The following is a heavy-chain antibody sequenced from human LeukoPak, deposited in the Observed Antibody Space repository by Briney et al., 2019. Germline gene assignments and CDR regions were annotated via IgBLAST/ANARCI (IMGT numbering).Heavy chain of an antibody. Sequence: VSVKVSCKASGYTFTGYYMHWVRQAPGQGLEWMGWINPNSGGTNYAQKFQGWVTMTRDTSISTAYMELSRLRSDDTAVYYCARDAALTYYYGSGSYPHYWGQGTLVTVSS. CDR1: GYTFTGYY. V-gene: IGHV1-2*04. CDR3: ARDAALTYYYGSGSYPHY. CDR2: INPNSGGT. J-gene: IGHJ4*02. D-gene: IGHD3-10*01.